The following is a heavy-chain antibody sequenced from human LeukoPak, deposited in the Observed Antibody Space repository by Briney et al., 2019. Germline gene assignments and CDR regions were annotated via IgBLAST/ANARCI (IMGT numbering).Heavy chain of an antibody. CDR1: GFTFTSYG. V-gene: IGHV3-30*18. J-gene: IGHJ4*02. CDR2: ISYDGSKK. CDR3: AKEFTVTSPFDY. D-gene: IGHD4-17*01. Sequence: PGGSLRLSCGVSGFTFTSYGMHWVRQAPGKGLEWVAVISYDGSKKYYADSVKGRFSISRDNSKNTLYLQMNSLRAEDTAVYYCAKEFTVTSPFDYWGQGTLVTVSS.